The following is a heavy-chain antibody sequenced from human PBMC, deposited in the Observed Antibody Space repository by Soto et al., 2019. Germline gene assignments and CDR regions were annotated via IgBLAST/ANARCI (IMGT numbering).Heavy chain of an antibody. J-gene: IGHJ4*02. V-gene: IGHV4-59*01. Sequence: QVQLQESGPGLVKPSETLSLTCTVSGGSISSYYWSWIRQPPGKGLEWIGYIYYSGSTNYNPSLKSRVTISVDTSKNQFSLKLSSVTAADTAVYYCARFSSGYRPYYFDYWGQGTLVTVSS. D-gene: IGHD6-19*01. CDR1: GGSISSYY. CDR3: ARFSSGYRPYYFDY. CDR2: IYYSGST.